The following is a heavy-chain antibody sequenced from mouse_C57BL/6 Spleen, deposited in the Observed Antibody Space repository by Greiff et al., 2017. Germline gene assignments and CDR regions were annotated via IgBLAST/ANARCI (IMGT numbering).Heavy chain of an antibody. J-gene: IGHJ4*01. Sequence: QVHVKQSGAELAKPGASVKLSCKASGYTFTSYWMHWVKQRPGQGLEWIGYINPSSGYTKYNQKFKDKATMTADKSSSTAYMPLSSLTSEDSAVYYCALGDGYYDCYAMDYWGQGTSVTVAS. CDR3: ALGDGYYDCYAMDY. CDR2: INPSSGYT. V-gene: IGHV1-7*01. CDR1: GYTFTSYW. D-gene: IGHD2-3*01.